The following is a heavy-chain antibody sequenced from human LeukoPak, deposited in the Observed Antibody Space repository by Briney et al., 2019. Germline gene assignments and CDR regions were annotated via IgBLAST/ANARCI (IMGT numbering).Heavy chain of an antibody. J-gene: IGHJ6*03. CDR2: IIPIFGTA. D-gene: IGHD2-15*01. Sequence: SVKVSCKASGGTFSSYAISWVRQAPGQGLEWMGGIIPIFGTANYAQKFQGRVTITTDESTSTAYMELSSLRSEDTAVYYCARSEGYCSGGSCPDRRYYYYYYYMDVWGKGTTVTVS. CDR3: ARSEGYCSGGSCPDRRYYYYYYYMDV. CDR1: GGTFSSYA. V-gene: IGHV1-69*05.